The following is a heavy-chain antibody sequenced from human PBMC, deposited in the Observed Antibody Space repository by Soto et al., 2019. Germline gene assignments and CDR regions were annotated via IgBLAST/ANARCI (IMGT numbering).Heavy chain of an antibody. CDR2: TYYRSKWYN. CDR3: ARETTGGFDY. CDR1: GDSVSSNSAT. Sequence: PSQTLSLTCAISGDSVSSNSATWNWIRQSPSRGLEWLGRTYYRSKWYNEYSVSVKSRIIINPDTSKNQFSLQLSSVTPEDTAMYYCARETTGGFDYWGQGTLVTVS. V-gene: IGHV6-1*01. D-gene: IGHD7-27*01. J-gene: IGHJ4*01.